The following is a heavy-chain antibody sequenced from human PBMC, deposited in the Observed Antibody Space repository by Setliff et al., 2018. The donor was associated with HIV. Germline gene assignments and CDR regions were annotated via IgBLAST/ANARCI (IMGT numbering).Heavy chain of an antibody. J-gene: IGHJ4*02. Sequence: ASVKVSCKASGTSFNIYAISWVRQAPGQGLEWMGGIIPILGIANYAQKFQGRVTITADESTSTAYMGLSSLKSEDTAVYYCARGGAVELWFRYFDFWGQGTLVTVSS. D-gene: IGHD3-16*02. CDR3: ARGGAVELWFRYFDF. V-gene: IGHV1-69*10. CDR1: GTSFNIYA. CDR2: IIPILGIA.